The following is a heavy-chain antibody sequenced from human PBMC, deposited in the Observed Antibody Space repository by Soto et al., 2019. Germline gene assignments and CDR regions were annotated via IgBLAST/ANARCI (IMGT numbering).Heavy chain of an antibody. CDR1: GFTFNIYA. J-gene: IGHJ4*02. Sequence: EVQLLESGGDLIQPGGSLRLSCAASGFTFNIYAITWVRQAPGKGLEWVSAISRYGDFTYYADSVEGRFTISRDNSKNTLYLKMNSLRAEDTAVYYCAKDRYLDNDSRGYLFDNWGQGTLVTVSS. V-gene: IGHV3-23*01. CDR2: ISRYGDFT. D-gene: IGHD3-22*01. CDR3: AKDRYLDNDSRGYLFDN.